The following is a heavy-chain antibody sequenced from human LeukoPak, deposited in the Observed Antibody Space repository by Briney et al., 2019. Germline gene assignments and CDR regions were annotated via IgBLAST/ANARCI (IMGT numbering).Heavy chain of an antibody. CDR2: INHSGST. CDR3: ARGLSAVVY. D-gene: IGHD3-16*02. Sequence: SETLSLTCTVSGGSISSYYWSWIRQPPGKGLEWIGEINHSGSTNYNPSLKSRVTISVDTSKKQFSLKLSSVTAADTAVYFCARGLSAVVYWGQGTLVTVSS. J-gene: IGHJ4*02. CDR1: GGSISSYY. V-gene: IGHV4-34*01.